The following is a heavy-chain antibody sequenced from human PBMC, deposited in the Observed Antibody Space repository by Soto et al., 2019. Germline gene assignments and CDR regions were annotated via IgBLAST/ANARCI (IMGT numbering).Heavy chain of an antibody. CDR2: INPNSGGT. CDR3: ARDWIYYESSGPAVFDI. CDR1: GYTFTGYY. Sequence: KVSCKASGYTFTGYYMHLVRQAPGQGLEWMGWINPNSGGTNYAQKFQGWVTMTRDTSISTAYMELSRLRSDDTAVYYCARDWIYYESSGPAVFDIWGQGTMVTVSS. V-gene: IGHV1-2*04. D-gene: IGHD3-22*01. J-gene: IGHJ3*02.